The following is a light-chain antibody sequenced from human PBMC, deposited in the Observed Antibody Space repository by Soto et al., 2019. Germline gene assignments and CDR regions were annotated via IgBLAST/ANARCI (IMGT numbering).Light chain of an antibody. J-gene: IGKJ2*01. Sequence: DIQMTQCPSALSASVGDRVTITCRASHDINTYLNWYQQKPRKAPKLLIYAASRLESGAPSRSGGSGSGTDFTLTISSLQPEDFATYDCLQSYSTPYTFGQGTKLQIK. CDR1: HDINTY. CDR2: AAS. V-gene: IGKV1-39*01. CDR3: LQSYSTPYT.